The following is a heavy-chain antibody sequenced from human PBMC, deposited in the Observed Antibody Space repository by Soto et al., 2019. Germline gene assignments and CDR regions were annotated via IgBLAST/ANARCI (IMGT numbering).Heavy chain of an antibody. D-gene: IGHD3-22*01. J-gene: IGHJ4*02. CDR3: ASTTYYYDSSGYYPPV. V-gene: IGHV4-34*01. CDR2: INHSGST. CDR1: GGSFSGYY. Sequence: QVQLQQWGAGLLKPSETLSLTCAVYGGSFSGYYWSWIRQPPGKGLEWIGEINHSGSTNYNPSLKNRVTISVDTSKNQFSLKLSSVTAADTAVYYCASTTYYYDSSGYYPPVWGQGTLVTVSS.